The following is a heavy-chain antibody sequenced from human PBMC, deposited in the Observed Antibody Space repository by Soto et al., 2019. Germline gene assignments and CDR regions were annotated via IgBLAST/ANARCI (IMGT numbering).Heavy chain of an antibody. V-gene: IGHV3-11*01. D-gene: IGHD3-22*01. CDR3: ATKGGGFYFGFDP. CDR2: ISSGGTTI. Sequence: GGSLRLSCAASGFTFSDYYMSWIRQAPGKGLEWVSYISSGGTTIYYADSVKGRFTISRDDAKNSLYLQMNSLRPEDTAVYFCATKGGGFYFGFDPWGQGTLVTVSS. J-gene: IGHJ5*02. CDR1: GFTFSDYY.